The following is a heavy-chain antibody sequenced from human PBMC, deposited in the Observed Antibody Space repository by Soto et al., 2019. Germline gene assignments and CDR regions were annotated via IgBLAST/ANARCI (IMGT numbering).Heavy chain of an antibody. V-gene: IGHV3-23*01. CDR3: VRKIVGTTTSGAYWYFDV. CDR1: GFTFRSFA. CDR2: GSGGGDAT. Sequence: EVQLLESGGGLVQPGGSLRLSCAASGFTFRSFAMNWVSQAPGKGLEWVSGGSGGGDATFYADSVKGLFTISRVQSKNTLYLQMNSLRAEDTAVYYCVRKIVGTTTSGAYWYFDVWGRGTLVTVSS. J-gene: IGHJ2*01. D-gene: IGHD1-26*01.